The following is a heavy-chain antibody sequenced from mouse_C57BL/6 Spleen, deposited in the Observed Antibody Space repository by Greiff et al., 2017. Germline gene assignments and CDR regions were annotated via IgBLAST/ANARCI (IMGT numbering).Heavy chain of an antibody. CDR1: GYTFTDYY. D-gene: IGHD2-3*01. Sequence: VQLKQSGPVLVKPGASVKMSCKASGYTFTDYYMNWVKQSHGKSLEWIGVINPYNGGTSYNQKFKGKATLTVDKSSSTAYMELNSLTSEDSAVYYCARMDYFDYWGQGTTLTVSS. CDR2: INPYNGGT. J-gene: IGHJ2*01. CDR3: ARMDYFDY. V-gene: IGHV1-19*01.